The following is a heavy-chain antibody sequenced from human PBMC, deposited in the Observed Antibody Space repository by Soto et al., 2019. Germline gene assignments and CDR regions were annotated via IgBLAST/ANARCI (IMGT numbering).Heavy chain of an antibody. CDR2: IYSGGST. Sequence: GGSLRLSCPASGFSFSDYYMSWVRQAPGKGLEWVSVIYSGGSTYYADSVKGRFTISRDNSKNTLYLQMNSLRAEDTAVYYCVSMTAISFFDYWGQGPLVTVSS. D-gene: IGHD2-21*02. CDR3: VSMTAISFFDY. CDR1: GFSFSDYY. J-gene: IGHJ4*02. V-gene: IGHV3-66*01.